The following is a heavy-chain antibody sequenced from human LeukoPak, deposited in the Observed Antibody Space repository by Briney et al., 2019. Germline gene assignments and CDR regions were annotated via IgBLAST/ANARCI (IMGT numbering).Heavy chain of an antibody. CDR2: IYYSGST. Sequence: KPSETLSLTCAVYGGSFSGYYWSWIRQPPGKGLEWIGYIYYSGSTYYNPSLKSRVTISVDTSKNQFSLKLSSVTAADTAVYYCAREVPGDAFDIWGQGTMVTVSS. CDR1: GGSFSGYY. J-gene: IGHJ3*02. V-gene: IGHV4-34*09. CDR3: AREVPGDAFDI.